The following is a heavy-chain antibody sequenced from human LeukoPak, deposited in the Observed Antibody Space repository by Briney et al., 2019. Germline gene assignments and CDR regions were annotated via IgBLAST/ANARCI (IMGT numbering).Heavy chain of an antibody. J-gene: IGHJ1*01. CDR2: IYTSGST. CDR1: GGSISSGSYY. CDR3: ARGSSIGMRYFQH. Sequence: PSETLSLTCTVSGGSISSGSYYWSWIRQPAGKGLEWIGRIYTSGSTNYNPSLKSRVTISVDTSKNQFSLKLSSVTAADTAVYYCARGSSIGMRYFQHWGQGTLVTVSS. D-gene: IGHD2/OR15-2a*01. V-gene: IGHV4-61*02.